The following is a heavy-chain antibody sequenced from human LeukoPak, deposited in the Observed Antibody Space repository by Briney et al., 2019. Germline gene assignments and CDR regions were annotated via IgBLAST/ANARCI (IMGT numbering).Heavy chain of an antibody. J-gene: IGHJ4*02. CDR3: ARDSAWFGELQTY. V-gene: IGHV3-7*01. Sequence: GGSLRLSCAASGFTFSSYWMSWVRQAPGKGLEWVANIKHDGSEKYYVDSVKGRFTISRDNAKNSLYLQMNSLRAEDTAVYYCARDSAWFGELQTYWGQGTLVTVSS. D-gene: IGHD3-10*01. CDR2: IKHDGSEK. CDR1: GFTFSSYW.